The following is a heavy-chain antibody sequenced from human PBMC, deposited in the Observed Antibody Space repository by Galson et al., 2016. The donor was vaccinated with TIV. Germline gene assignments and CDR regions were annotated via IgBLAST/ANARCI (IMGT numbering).Heavy chain of an antibody. CDR3: ARDRGSMTMILVIDYYYGMDV. CDR1: GYTFNKYG. V-gene: IGHV1-18*01. D-gene: IGHD3-22*01. CDR2: ISAFDGNT. Sequence: SVKVSCKASGYTFNKYGVTWVRQAPGQGLEWMGWISAFDGNTHYTQTLQGRVSMTTDTSTSTAYMELRSLRSDDTAIYYCARDRGSMTMILVIDYYYGMDVWGQGTTVTVSS. J-gene: IGHJ6*02.